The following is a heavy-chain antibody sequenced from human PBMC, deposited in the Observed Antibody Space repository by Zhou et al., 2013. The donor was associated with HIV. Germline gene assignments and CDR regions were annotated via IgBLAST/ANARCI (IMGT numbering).Heavy chain of an antibody. D-gene: IGHD2-15*01. V-gene: IGHV1-8*01. Sequence: QVQLVQSGAEVKKPGASVKVSCKASGYTFTSYDINWVRQATGQGLEWMGWMNPNSGNTGYAQKFQGRVTMTRNTSISTAYMELSSLRSEDTAVYYCARRWVVAAPDAFDIWGQGTMVTVSS. J-gene: IGHJ3*02. CDR2: MNPNSGNT. CDR1: GYTFTSYD. CDR3: ARRWVVAAPDAFDI.